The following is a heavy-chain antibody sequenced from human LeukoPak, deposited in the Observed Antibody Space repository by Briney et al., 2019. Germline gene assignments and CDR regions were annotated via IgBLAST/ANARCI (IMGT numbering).Heavy chain of an antibody. CDR3: AIAYCGGDCYTDYYYGMDV. V-gene: IGHV1-69*13. D-gene: IGHD2-21*02. Sequence: EASVKVSCKASGGTFSSYAISWVRQAPGQGLEWMGGIIPIFGTANYAQKFQGRVTITADEFTSTAYMELSSLRSEDTAVYYCAIAYCGGDCYTDYYYGMDVWGQGTTVIVSS. CDR2: IIPIFGTA. J-gene: IGHJ6*02. CDR1: GGTFSSYA.